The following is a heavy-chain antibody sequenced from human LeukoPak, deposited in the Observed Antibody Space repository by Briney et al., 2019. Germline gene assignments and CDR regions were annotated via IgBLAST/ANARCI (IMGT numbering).Heavy chain of an antibody. J-gene: IGHJ6*03. D-gene: IGHD3-3*01. CDR3: AKALFQRSGKNYYYYYMDV. CDR2: ISGSGGST. CDR1: GFTFSSYA. V-gene: IGHV3-23*01. Sequence: GGSLRHSCAASGFTFSSYAMSWVRQAPGKGLEWVSAISGSGGSTYYADSVKGRFTISRDNSKNTLYLQMNSLRAEDTAVNYCAKALFQRSGKNYYYYYMDVWGKGTTVTVSS.